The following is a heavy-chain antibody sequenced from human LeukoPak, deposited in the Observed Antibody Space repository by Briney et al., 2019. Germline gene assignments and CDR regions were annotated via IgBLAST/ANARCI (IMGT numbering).Heavy chain of an antibody. J-gene: IGHJ6*02. V-gene: IGHV3-66*01. Sequence: GGSLRLSCAASGFTVSNNYMHWVRQAPGKGLEWVSLINSGGDTHSADSVKGRFTISRDNSKNTLYLQMNSLRVEDTAVYYCTRDLMDYDVSTGLHHYYMDVWGQGTTVTVSS. CDR1: GFTVSNNY. D-gene: IGHD3-9*01. CDR3: TRDLMDYDVSTGLHHYYMDV. CDR2: INSGGDT.